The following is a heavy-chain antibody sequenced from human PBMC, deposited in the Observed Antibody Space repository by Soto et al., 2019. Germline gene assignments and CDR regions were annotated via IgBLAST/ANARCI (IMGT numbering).Heavy chain of an antibody. D-gene: IGHD3-22*01. V-gene: IGHV4-59*07. CDR1: GGFISSYY. CDR2: IHHTGST. J-gene: IGHJ1*01. CDR3: ARSIDSSGFYFSNC. Sequence: PXDTLSLTCTVSGGFISSYYWSWIRQSPGKGLELIGYIHHTGSTNYNPSLKSRVTMSLDTSRNQFSLKLYSVTTADTAVYYCARSIDSSGFYFSNCWGQGTLVTVSS.